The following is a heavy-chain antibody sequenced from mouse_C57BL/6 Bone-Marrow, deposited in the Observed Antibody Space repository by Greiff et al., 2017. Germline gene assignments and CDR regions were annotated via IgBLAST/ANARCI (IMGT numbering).Heavy chain of an antibody. J-gene: IGHJ1*03. D-gene: IGHD1-1*01. CDR1: GYTFTSYG. CDR3: AFYGSSYHWYFDV. Sequence: VQLQESGAELARPGASVKLSCKASGYTFTSYGISWVKQRTGQGLEWIGEIYPRSGNTYYNEKFKGKATLTADKSSSTAYMELRSLTSEDSAVYFWAFYGSSYHWYFDVWGTGTTVTVSS. V-gene: IGHV1-81*01. CDR2: IYPRSGNT.